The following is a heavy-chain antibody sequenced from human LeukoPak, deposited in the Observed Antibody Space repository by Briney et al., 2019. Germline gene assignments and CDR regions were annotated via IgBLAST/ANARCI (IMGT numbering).Heavy chain of an antibody. CDR2: IFSSGPT. CDR3: AISGLGFGEFRGLDY. J-gene: IGHJ4*02. D-gene: IGHD3-10*01. CDR1: GFNVSNNY. Sequence: GGSVRLSCPASGFNVSNNYMNWVRQAPGKGLEWVSVIFSSGPTYYADSVKGRFTISRDTSKNALYLQMNSLRAEDTAVYYCAISGLGFGEFRGLDYWGQGTLVTVSS. V-gene: IGHV3-53*01.